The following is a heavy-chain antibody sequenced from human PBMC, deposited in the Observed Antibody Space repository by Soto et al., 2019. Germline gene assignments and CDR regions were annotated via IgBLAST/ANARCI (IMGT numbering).Heavy chain of an antibody. J-gene: IGHJ3*02. Sequence: SETLSLTCTVSGGSISSSSYYWCWIRQPPGKGLEWIGSVYYSGSTYYNPSLKSRVTISVDTSKNQFSLKLSSVTAADTAVYYCARHLYSSSWYGKLDAFDIWGQGTMVTVSS. CDR2: VYYSGST. CDR1: GGSISSSSYY. CDR3: ARHLYSSSWYGKLDAFDI. V-gene: IGHV4-39*01. D-gene: IGHD6-13*01.